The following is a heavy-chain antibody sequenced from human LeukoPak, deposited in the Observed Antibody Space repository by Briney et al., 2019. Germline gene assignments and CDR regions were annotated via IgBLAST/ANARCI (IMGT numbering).Heavy chain of an antibody. Sequence: GGSLRLSCAASGFIFSSYGMHWVRQAPGKGLEWVAFIRYDGSNKYYADSVKGRFTISRDNSKNTLYLQMNSLRAEDTAVYYCAKDRGNSSSMGASGWGQGTLVTVSS. D-gene: IGHD6-6*01. CDR1: GFIFSSYG. V-gene: IGHV3-30*02. CDR3: AKDRGNSSSMGASG. CDR2: IRYDGSNK. J-gene: IGHJ4*02.